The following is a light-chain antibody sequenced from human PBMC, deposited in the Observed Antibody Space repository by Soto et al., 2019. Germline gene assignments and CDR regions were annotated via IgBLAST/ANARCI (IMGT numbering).Light chain of an antibody. CDR1: QRISSN. CDR2: GAS. CDR3: QQYNDWRRT. J-gene: IGKJ1*01. V-gene: IGKV3-15*01. Sequence: EIVMSQSPATLSVSPGEIATLSCRASQRISSNLAWYQQKPGQAPRLLIYGASTRATDIPARFGGSGSGKEFTLPISRLQSEDVAVYYCQQYNDWRRTFGQGTKVDI.